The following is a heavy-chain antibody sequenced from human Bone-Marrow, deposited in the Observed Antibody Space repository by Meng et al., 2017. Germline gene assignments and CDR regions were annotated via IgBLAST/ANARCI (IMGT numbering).Heavy chain of an antibody. CDR2: INHRGNT. CDR1: GGSFSDYD. CDR3: ARGPTTVAHDFDY. Sequence: SDILSSTFVVPGGSFSDYDWSWTRQPPGKGLEWIGEINHRGNTNYNSFLERRVTISVDTSQNSLSLKLSSVTAADSAVYYCARGPTTVAHDFDYWGQGTLVTVSS. J-gene: IGHJ4*02. D-gene: IGHD4-11*01. V-gene: IGHV4-34*01.